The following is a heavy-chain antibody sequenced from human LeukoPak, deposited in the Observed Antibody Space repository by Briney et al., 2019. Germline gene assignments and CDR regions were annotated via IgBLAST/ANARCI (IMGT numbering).Heavy chain of an antibody. CDR1: GGSISSSSYY. J-gene: IGHJ3*02. CDR2: IHYSGST. V-gene: IGHV4-39*07. Sequence: PSETLSLTCTVSGGSISSSSYYWGWIRQPPGKGLEWIGSIHYSGSTYYNPSLKSRVTISVDTSKNQFSLKLSSVTAADTAVYSCARDTSRDGYDAFDIWGQGTMVTVSS. CDR3: ARDTSRDGYDAFDI. D-gene: IGHD5-24*01.